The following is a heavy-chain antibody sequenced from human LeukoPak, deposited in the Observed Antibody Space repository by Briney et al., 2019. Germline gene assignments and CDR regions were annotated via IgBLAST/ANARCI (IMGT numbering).Heavy chain of an antibody. CDR1: GFTFSSYN. J-gene: IGHJ4*02. D-gene: IGHD6-6*01. CDR2: ISNSGSYI. CDR3: AREGRPFSTSSPLDY. V-gene: IGHV3-21*01. Sequence: PGGSLRLSCAASGFTFSSYNMTWVRQAPGKGLEWVSYISNSGSYIYYVDSVKGRFTISRDNAKNSLSLQIHSLRVEDTAVYYCAREGRPFSTSSPLDYWGQGTLVTVSS.